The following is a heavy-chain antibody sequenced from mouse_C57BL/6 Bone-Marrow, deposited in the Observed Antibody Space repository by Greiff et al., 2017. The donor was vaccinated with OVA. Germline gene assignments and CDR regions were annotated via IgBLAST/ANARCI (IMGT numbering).Heavy chain of an antibody. J-gene: IGHJ4*01. V-gene: IGHV1-47*01. CDR3: ARGSYYSNGFYAMDY. Sequence: VQLQESGAELVKPGASVKMSCKASGYTFTTYPIEWMKQNHGKSLEWIGNFHPYNDDTKYNEKFKGKATLTVEKSSSTVYLELSRLTSDDSAVYYCARGSYYSNGFYAMDYWGQGTSVTVSS. CDR1: GYTFTTYP. CDR2: FHPYNDDT. D-gene: IGHD2-5*01.